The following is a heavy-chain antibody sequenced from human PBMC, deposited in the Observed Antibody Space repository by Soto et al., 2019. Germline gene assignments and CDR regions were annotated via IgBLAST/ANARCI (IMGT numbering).Heavy chain of an antibody. V-gene: IGHV3-7*03. J-gene: IGHJ4*02. CDR3: VREQWLPHYYFDY. Sequence: EVQLVESGGGLVQPGGSLRLSCAASGFTFSSYWMSWVRQAPGKGLEWVANIKQDGSEKYYVDSVKGRFTISRDNAKNSLCLQMNSLRAEDTAVYYCVREQWLPHYYFDYWGQGTLVTVSS. CDR2: IKQDGSEK. D-gene: IGHD6-19*01. CDR1: GFTFSSYW.